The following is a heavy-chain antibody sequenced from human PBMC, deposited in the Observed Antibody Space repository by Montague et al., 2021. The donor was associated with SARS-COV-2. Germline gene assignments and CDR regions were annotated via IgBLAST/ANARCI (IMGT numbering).Heavy chain of an antibody. CDR2: TPPSAGT. J-gene: IGHJ4*02. Sequence: SETLSLTCAGDVRCRSRETRARFVRAHPWTALARIAGTPPSAGTNYNPSLRSRVTILLDNSKNQFSLILTSVTAADTATYYCASHPVWQQLCTWGQGTLVSFSS. CDR1: VRCRSRETR. CDR3: ASHPVWQQLCT. D-gene: IGHD6-13*01. V-gene: IGHV4-4*02.